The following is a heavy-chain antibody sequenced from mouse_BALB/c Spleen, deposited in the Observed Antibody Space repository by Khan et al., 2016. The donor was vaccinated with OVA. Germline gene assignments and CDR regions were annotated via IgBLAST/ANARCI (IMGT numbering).Heavy chain of an antibody. D-gene: IGHD2-12*01. Sequence: QVQLQQSGAELARPGASVKLSCKASGYTFTDYYINWVKQRTGQGLEWIGEIYPGSGKTNYNEKFKGKATLTADKSSSTAYMQLSSLTFENSAVYVGASSDDDIYAMDDWGQGTSVTVSS. J-gene: IGHJ4*01. CDR3: ASSDDDIYAMDD. CDR1: GYTFTDYY. CDR2: IYPGSGKT. V-gene: IGHV1-77*01.